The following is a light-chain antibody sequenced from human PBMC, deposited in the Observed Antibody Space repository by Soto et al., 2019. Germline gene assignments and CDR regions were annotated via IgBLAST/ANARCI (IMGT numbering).Light chain of an antibody. Sequence: EIVMTQSPATLSVSPGERATLSCRASQSVATNLAWYQQKPGQPPRLLIYEGSNRATGIPTRFSGSGSGTDFTLTISRLEPEDFAVYYCQQYNNWPRTFGQGTKVDIK. CDR1: QSVATN. J-gene: IGKJ1*01. V-gene: IGKV3D-15*01. CDR3: QQYNNWPRT. CDR2: EGS.